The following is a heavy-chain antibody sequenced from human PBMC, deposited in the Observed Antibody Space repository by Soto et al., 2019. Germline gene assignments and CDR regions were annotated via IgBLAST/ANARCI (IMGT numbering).Heavy chain of an antibody. J-gene: IGHJ4*02. CDR3: ARRYYFDY. CDR2: IIPIFGTA. CDR1: GGTXISYA. Sequence: SXKISFKASGGTXISYASGWVRQAPGQGLEWMGGIIPIFGTAKYAQKFQGRVTINADKSTSTDYMEMSSLTSEDTAVYYCARRYYFDYWGQGTLGTVSS. V-gene: IGHV1-69*06.